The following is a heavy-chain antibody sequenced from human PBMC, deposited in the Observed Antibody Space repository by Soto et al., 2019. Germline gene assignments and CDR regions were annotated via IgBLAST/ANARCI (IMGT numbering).Heavy chain of an antibody. CDR3: ARMLNGGPFDWIQIDY. CDR2: IDWGDDK. D-gene: IGHD3-9*01. J-gene: IGHJ4*02. V-gene: IGHV2-70*01. Sequence: SGPTLVNPTQTLTLTCTFSGFSLTTSGMCVTWIRQPPGKALEWLALIDWGDDKYYNTSLMTRLTLSKDTSKNQVVLTMNNMDPVDTGTYYSARMLNGGPFDWIQIDYWGQGTLVTVSS. CDR1: GFSLTTSGMC.